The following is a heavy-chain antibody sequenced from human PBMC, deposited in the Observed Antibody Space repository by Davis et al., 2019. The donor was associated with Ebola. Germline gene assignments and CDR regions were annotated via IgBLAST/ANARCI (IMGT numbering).Heavy chain of an antibody. Sequence: GESLKISCAASGFTFSGSAMHWVRQASGKGLEWVSGISGSGYNTYYADSVKGRFTISRDNSRNTQYLQMNSLRVEDTAVYYCAKGGLWGHGMDVWGQGTTVTVSS. CDR2: ISGSGYNT. CDR3: AKGGLWGHGMDV. CDR1: GFTFSGSA. J-gene: IGHJ6*02. D-gene: IGHD4/OR15-4a*01. V-gene: IGHV3-23*01.